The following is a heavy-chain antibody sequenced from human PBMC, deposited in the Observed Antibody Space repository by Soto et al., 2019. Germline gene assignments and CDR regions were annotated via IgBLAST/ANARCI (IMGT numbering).Heavy chain of an antibody. D-gene: IGHD5-12*01. CDR1: GGSFSGYY. V-gene: IGHV4-34*01. CDR2: INHSGST. J-gene: IGHJ4*02. Sequence: QVQLQQWGAGLLKPSETLSLTCAVYGGSFSGYYWSWIRQPPGKGLEWIGEINHSGSTNYNPSLKSRVTISVDTSKNQCSLRLSSVTAADTAVYYCARGRRWLPGPADYWGQGTLVTVSS. CDR3: ARGRRWLPGPADY.